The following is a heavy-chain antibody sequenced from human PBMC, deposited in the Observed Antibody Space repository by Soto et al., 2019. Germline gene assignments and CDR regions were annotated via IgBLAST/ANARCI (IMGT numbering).Heavy chain of an antibody. V-gene: IGHV4-34*01. Sequence: SETLSLTCAVSGGSFSGYYWGWVRQPPGKGLEWVGEINYSGSTNYNPSLKRRVTISVDTSKNQVSLKVTSVTAADTAMYYCARRNYFYALDVWGQGTTVTVS. J-gene: IGHJ6*02. CDR2: INYSGST. CDR1: GGSFSGYY. CDR3: ARRNYFYALDV.